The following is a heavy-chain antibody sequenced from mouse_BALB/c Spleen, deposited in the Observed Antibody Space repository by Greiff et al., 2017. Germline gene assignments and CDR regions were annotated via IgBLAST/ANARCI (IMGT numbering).Heavy chain of an antibody. J-gene: IGHJ1*01. CDR2: ISSGGGST. CDR1: GFAFSSYD. V-gene: IGHV5-12-1*01. D-gene: IGHD4-1*01. CDR3: ARQGFWDGYFDV. Sequence: EVQRVESGGGLVKPGGSLKLSCAASGFAFSSYDMSWVRQTPEKRLEWVAYISSGGGSTYYPDTVKGRFTISRDNAKNTLYLQMSSLKSEDTAMYYCARQGFWDGYFDVWGAGTTVTVSS.